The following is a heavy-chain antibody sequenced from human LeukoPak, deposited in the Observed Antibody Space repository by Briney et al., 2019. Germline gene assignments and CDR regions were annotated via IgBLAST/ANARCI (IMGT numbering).Heavy chain of an antibody. CDR1: GDSISSSHW. CDR3: AKSNGYGLVDI. CDR2: IFYSGST. Sequence: SETLSLTCAVSGDSISSSHWWSWIRQPPGKGLEWIGNIFYSGSTYYSPSLKSRVTISLDTSRNQFSLKLTSVTAADTAVYYCAKSNGYGLVDIWGQGTMVTVSS. D-gene: IGHD3-10*01. J-gene: IGHJ3*02. V-gene: IGHV4-28*01.